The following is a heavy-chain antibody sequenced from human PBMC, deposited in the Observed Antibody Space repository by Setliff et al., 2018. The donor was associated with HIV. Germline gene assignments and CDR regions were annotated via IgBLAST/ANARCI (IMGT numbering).Heavy chain of an antibody. V-gene: IGHV4-30-4*08. CDR2: IYHSGST. CDR1: GGSISSGDYY. CDR3: ARSLRYFDWSLRRPSHDAFDF. J-gene: IGHJ3*01. Sequence: SETLSLTCSVSGGSISSGDYYWGWIRQPPGKGLEWIGYIYHSGSTYYNPPLKSPVTISVDASKNQFSLKLSFVTAADTAVYYCARSLRYFDWSLRRPSHDAFDFWGQGTMVTVSS. D-gene: IGHD3-9*01.